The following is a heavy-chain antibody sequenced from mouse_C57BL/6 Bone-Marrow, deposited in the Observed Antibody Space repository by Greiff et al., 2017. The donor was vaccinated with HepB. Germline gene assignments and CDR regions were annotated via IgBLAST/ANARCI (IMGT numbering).Heavy chain of an antibody. V-gene: IGHV1-26*01. CDR1: GYTFTDYY. D-gene: IGHD2-2*01. Sequence: VQLQQSGPELVKPGASVKISCKASGYTFTDYYMNWVKQSHGKSLEWIGDINPNNGGTSYNQKFKGKATLTVDKSSSTAYMELRSLTSEDSAVYYCAREGGYEGYFDVWGTGTTVTVSS. CDR3: AREGGYEGYFDV. J-gene: IGHJ1*03. CDR2: INPNNGGT.